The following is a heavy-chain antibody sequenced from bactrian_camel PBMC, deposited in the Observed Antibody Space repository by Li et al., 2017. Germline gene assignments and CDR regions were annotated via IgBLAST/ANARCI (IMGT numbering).Heavy chain of an antibody. CDR1: GVTWGNNC. J-gene: IGHJ4*01. D-gene: IGHD6*01. Sequence: HVQLVESGGASVQAGGSLRLSCAASGVTWGNNCVGWFRQAPGKEREGVAAIYVLGNSTSYADSVQGRFTVSRDNAKNTLYLQMNSLKIEDTDVYFCAAAAGNWSPFDYWGQGTQVTVS. CDR3: AAAAGNWSPFDY. V-gene: IGHV3S1*01. CDR2: IYVLGNST.